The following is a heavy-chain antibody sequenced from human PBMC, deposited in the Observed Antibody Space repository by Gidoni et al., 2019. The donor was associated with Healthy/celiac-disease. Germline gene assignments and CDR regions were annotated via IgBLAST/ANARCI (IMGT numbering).Heavy chain of an antibody. J-gene: IGHJ5*02. CDR3: ARGIVVVPAAMPGWFDP. D-gene: IGHD2-2*01. Sequence: QVQLQESGPGLVKPSETLSLTCPVSGGPISSYYWGWSRQPPGKGLEWIEYMYYSGNTNYNPSLKSRVTISVDTSKNQFSLKLSSVTAADTAVYYCARGIVVVPAAMPGWFDPWGQGTLVTVSS. CDR1: GGPISSYY. V-gene: IGHV4-59*01. CDR2: MYYSGNT.